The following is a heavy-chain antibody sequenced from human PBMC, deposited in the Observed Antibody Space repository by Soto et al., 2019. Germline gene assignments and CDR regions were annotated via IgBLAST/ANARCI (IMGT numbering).Heavy chain of an antibody. CDR2: IYYSGST. CDR1: GGSISSYY. V-gene: IGHV4-59*01. Sequence: SETLSLTCTVSGGSISSYYWSWIRQPPGKGLEWIGYIYYSGSTNYNPSLKSRVTISVDTSKNQFSLKLSSVTAADTAVYYCARVTNYYYYYMDVWDKGTTVTVSS. CDR3: ARVTNYYYYYMDV. J-gene: IGHJ6*03.